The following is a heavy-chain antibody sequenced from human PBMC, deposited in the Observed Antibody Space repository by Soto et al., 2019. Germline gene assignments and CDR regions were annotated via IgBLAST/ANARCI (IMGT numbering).Heavy chain of an antibody. J-gene: IGHJ6*02. D-gene: IGHD3-9*01. CDR1: KYPFNNYA. V-gene: IGHV1-3*01. Sequence: ASVKVSCKASKYPFNNYALHWVRRAPGQGLEWMGWISPGSANTKYSQKFQARVTITWDTSASTAYMELSSLRSDDTALYYCARDTITPGGHFSQFGMDVWGQGTTVTVSS. CDR3: ARDTITPGGHFSQFGMDV. CDR2: ISPGSANT.